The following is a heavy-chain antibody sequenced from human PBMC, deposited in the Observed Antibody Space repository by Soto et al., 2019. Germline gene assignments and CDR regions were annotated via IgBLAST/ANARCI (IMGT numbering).Heavy chain of an antibody. D-gene: IGHD2-2*02. CDR2: IYYSGRT. CDR1: GGSISSYY. J-gene: IGHJ5*02. V-gene: IGHV4-59*01. Sequence: PSETLSLTCTVSGGSISSYYWSWIRQPPGKGLEWIGYIYYSGRTNYNPSLKSRATISVDTSKNQFSLKLSSVTAADTAVYYCARGYCSSTICYIWDNWFDPWGQGTLVTVSS. CDR3: ARGYCSSTICYIWDNWFDP.